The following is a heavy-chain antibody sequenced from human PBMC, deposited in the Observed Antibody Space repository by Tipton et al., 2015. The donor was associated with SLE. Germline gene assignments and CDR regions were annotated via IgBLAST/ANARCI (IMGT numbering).Heavy chain of an antibody. CDR3: ARAGGYSYGSDFFDY. V-gene: IGHV3-30-3*01. Sequence: SLRLSCAASGFTFSSYVIHWVRQAPGKGLEWVALISYDASNKYYADSVKGRFTISRDNSKNTLYLQMSSLRGEDTAVYYCARAGGYSYGSDFFDYWGQGTLVTVSS. J-gene: IGHJ4*02. CDR2: ISYDASNK. CDR1: GFTFSSYV. D-gene: IGHD5-18*01.